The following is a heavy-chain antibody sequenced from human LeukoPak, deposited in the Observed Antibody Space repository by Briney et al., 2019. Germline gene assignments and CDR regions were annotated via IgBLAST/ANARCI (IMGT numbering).Heavy chain of an antibody. CDR1: GFTFRSYR. D-gene: IGHD2-2*01. Sequence: GGPLRLSCAVSGFTFRSYRIVWVRKAPGKGRVGVTNIKKDGSEKYYVDSVTGRFTCSRDNAKNSLYLPMISLRAEDTAVYYCARGIVVVPAAMGNGFDHWGQGTLVTVSS. CDR3: ARGIVVVPAAMGNGFDH. CDR2: IKKDGSEK. V-gene: IGHV3-7*01. J-gene: IGHJ5*02.